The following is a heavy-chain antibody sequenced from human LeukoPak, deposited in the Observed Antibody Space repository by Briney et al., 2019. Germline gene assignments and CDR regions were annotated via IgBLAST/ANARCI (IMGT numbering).Heavy chain of an antibody. Sequence: SETLSLTCTVSGGSISTSGYYWGWIRQPPGKGLEWIGNIYHSGSTYYNPSLKSRVSISVDTSKNHFSLDLSSVTAADTAVYYCARDVNVGPPNLYYFDYWGQGTLVTVSS. CDR3: ARDVNVGPPNLYYFDY. CDR2: IYHSGST. D-gene: IGHD4/OR15-4a*01. V-gene: IGHV4-39*07. J-gene: IGHJ4*02. CDR1: GGSISTSGYY.